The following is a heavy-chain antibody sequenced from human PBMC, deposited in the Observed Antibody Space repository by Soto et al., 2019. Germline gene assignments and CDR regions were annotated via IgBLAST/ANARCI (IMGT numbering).Heavy chain of an antibody. D-gene: IGHD2-15*01. V-gene: IGHV4-30-2*01. CDR2: IYHRGST. CDR1: GGSISSGGYS. CDR3: ARSGCSGGSCYSVPFDY. Sequence: QLQLQESGSGLVKPSQTLSLTCAVSGGSISSGGYSWSWIRQPPGKGLEWIGYIYHRGSTYYNPSLKSRVTISVDRSKNQFSLKLSSVTAADTAVYYCARSGCSGGSCYSVPFDYWGQGTLVTVSS. J-gene: IGHJ4*02.